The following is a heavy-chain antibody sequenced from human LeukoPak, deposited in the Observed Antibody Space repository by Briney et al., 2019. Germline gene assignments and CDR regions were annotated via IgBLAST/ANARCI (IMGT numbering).Heavy chain of an antibody. CDR1: GGTFSSYA. J-gene: IGHJ4*02. CDR3: ARIAVKVGRKDY. D-gene: IGHD4-11*01. V-gene: IGHV1-2*02. Sequence: GASVRVSCKASGGTFSSYAISWVRQAPGQGLEWMGWINPNSGGTNYAQKFQGRVTMTRDTSISTAYMELSRLRSDDTAVYYCARIAVKVGRKDYWGQGTLVTVSS. CDR2: INPNSGGT.